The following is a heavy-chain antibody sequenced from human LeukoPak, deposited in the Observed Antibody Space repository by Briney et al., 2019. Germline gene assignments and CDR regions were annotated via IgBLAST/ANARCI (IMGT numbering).Heavy chain of an antibody. Sequence: GASVKVSCEASGGTFSSYTISWVRQAPGQGLEWMGRIIPILGIANYAQKFQGRVTITADKSTTTSYMELSSLRSEDTAVYYCARGVEMATITHFDYWGQGTLVTVSS. CDR2: IIPILGIA. J-gene: IGHJ4*02. CDR3: ARGVEMATITHFDY. V-gene: IGHV1-69*02. D-gene: IGHD5-24*01. CDR1: GGTFSSYT.